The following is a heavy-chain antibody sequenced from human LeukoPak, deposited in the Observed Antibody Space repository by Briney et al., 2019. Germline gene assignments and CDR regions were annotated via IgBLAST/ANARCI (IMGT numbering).Heavy chain of an antibody. J-gene: IGHJ5*02. CDR2: INPNSGGT. CDR3: ARDSDLSQGFDP. Sequence: ASVKVSCKASGYTFTGYYMHWVRQAPGQGLEWMGWINPNSGGTNYAQKLQGRVTMTTDTSTSTAYMELRSLRSDDTAVYYCARDSDLSQGFDPWGQGTLVTVSS. V-gene: IGHV1-2*02. CDR1: GYTFTGYY.